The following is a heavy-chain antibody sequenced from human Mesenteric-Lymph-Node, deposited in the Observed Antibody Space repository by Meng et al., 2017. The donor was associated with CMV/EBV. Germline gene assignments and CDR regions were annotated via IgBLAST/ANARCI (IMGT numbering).Heavy chain of an antibody. D-gene: IGHD6-6*01. Sequence: GESLKISCAASGFTFSSYAMHWVRQAPGKGLQWVAFIQSGGNNKYYADSLKGRCTISRDNSKNTLYLQMNSLRAEDTAVYYCAKGQQVVRGYYYYGMDVWGQGTTVTVSS. CDR2: IQSGGNNK. CDR3: AKGQQVVRGYYYYGMDV. V-gene: IGHV3-30*02. J-gene: IGHJ6*02. CDR1: GFTFSSYA.